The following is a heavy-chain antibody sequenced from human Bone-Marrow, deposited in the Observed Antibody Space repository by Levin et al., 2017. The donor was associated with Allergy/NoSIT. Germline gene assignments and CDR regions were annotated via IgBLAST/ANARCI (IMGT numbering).Heavy chain of an antibody. V-gene: IGHV3-74*01. J-gene: IGHJ4*02. Sequence: QTGGSLRLSCVASGFTFSSSWMHWVRQVPGKGLVWVSLINSDGSDTRYADSVKGRFTVSRDNAKNTVYLQMNSLRAEDAAVYYCARRTGTAATSYYFDYWGQGTLVTVSS. D-gene: IGHD6-25*01. CDR2: INSDGSDT. CDR3: ARRTGTAATSYYFDY. CDR1: GFTFSSSW.